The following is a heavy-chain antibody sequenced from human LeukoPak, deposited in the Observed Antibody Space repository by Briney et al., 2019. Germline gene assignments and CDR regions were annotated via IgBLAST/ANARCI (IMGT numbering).Heavy chain of an antibody. D-gene: IGHD6-6*01. CDR1: GFIFSSYA. V-gene: IGHV3-23*01. CDR3: AKDAIDEYSSLDP. J-gene: IGHJ3*01. Sequence: PGGSLRLSCAASGFIFSSYAMSWVRQAPGKGLEWVSASSGSGGSTYHADSVKGRFTISRDNSKNTLYLQMNSLRAEDTAVYYCAKDAIDEYSSLDPWGQGTMVTVSS. CDR2: SSGSGGST.